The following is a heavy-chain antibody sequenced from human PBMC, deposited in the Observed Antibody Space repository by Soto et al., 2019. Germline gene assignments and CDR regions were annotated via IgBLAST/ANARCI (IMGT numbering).Heavy chain of an antibody. CDR3: AKDSLLRYFTAALGY. CDR2: ISGSGGST. CDR1: GFTFSSYA. J-gene: IGHJ4*02. Sequence: GGSLRLSCAASGFTFSSYAMSWVRQAPGKGLEWVSAISGSGGSTYYADSVKGRFSISRDNSKNTLYLQMNSLRAEDTAVYYCAKDSLLRYFTAALGYWGQGTLVTVSS. V-gene: IGHV3-23*01. D-gene: IGHD3-9*01.